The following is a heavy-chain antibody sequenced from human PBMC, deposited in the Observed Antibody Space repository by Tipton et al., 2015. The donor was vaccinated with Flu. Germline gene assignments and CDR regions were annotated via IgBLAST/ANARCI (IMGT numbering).Heavy chain of an antibody. D-gene: IGHD3-10*01. CDR1: DDSITYYY. J-gene: IGHJ6*02. Sequence: LRLSCTVSDDSITYYYWSWIRQPPGKGLEWIGYIYYSGGTNYNPSLQSRLSISVDSSKNQLSLKLTSVTAADTAVYYCARAWAPYYYYAMDVWGQGATVTVS. CDR2: IYYSGGT. V-gene: IGHV4-59*01. CDR3: ARAWAPYYYYAMDV.